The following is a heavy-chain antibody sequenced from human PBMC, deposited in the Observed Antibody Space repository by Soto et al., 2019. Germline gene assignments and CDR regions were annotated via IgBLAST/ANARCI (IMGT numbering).Heavy chain of an antibody. J-gene: IGHJ6*02. CDR1: GYSISSGYY. CDR2: IYHSGST. CDR3: AGEQNYYYYGMDV. V-gene: IGHV4-38-2*02. Sequence: PSETLSLTCAVSGYSISSGYYWGWIRQPPGKGLEWIGSIYHSGSTYYNPSLKSRVTISVDTSKNQFSLKLSSVTAADTAVYYCAGEQNYYYYGMDVWGQGTTVTVS.